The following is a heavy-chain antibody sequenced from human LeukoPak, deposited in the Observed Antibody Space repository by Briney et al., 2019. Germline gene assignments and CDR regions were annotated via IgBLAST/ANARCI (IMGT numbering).Heavy chain of an antibody. Sequence: GGSLRLSCAASGFIFSGSSMHWVRQAPGKGLEWVCFIRFDATNKYYADSVKGRFTISRDNSNNTLYLQLNNVRTEDTATYFCAKEQYPGYFDFWGQGILVTVSA. J-gene: IGHJ4*02. CDR3: AKEQYPGYFDF. D-gene: IGHD1-14*01. V-gene: IGHV3-30*02. CDR1: GFIFSGSS. CDR2: IRFDATNK.